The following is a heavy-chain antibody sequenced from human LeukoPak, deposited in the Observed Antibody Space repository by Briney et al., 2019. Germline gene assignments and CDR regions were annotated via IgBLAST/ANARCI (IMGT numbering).Heavy chain of an antibody. D-gene: IGHD3-10*01. Sequence: GGALKISCKGSGSRFSTYWIGWVRQMPGKGLEWMGLIYPGDSDTRYSPSFQGQVTISADKSISTAYLQLSSLKASDTAMYYCARTYYYGSGSYYNPGHWGQGTLVTVSS. CDR1: GSRFSTYW. V-gene: IGHV5-51*01. J-gene: IGHJ4*02. CDR3: ARTYYYGSGSYYNPGH. CDR2: IYPGDSDT.